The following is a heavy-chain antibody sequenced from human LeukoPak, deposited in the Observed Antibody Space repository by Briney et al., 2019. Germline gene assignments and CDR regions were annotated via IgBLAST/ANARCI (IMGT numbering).Heavy chain of an antibody. CDR2: ISSSGSTI. CDR3: ARDGTYYYDSSGYYSGVFDY. V-gene: IGHV3-11*01. D-gene: IGHD3-22*01. J-gene: IGHJ4*02. CDR1: GFTFSDYY. Sequence: GGSLRLSCAASGFTFSDYYMSWIRQAPGKGLEWVSYISSSGSTIYHADSVKGRFTISRDNAKNSLYLQMNSLRAEDTAVYYCARDGTYYYDSSGYYSGVFDYWGQGTLVTVSS.